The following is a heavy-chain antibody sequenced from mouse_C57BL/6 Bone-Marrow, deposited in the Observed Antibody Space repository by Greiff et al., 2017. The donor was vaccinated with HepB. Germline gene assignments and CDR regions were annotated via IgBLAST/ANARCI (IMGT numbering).Heavy chain of an antibody. CDR1: GYSFTSYY. V-gene: IGHV1-66*01. CDR3: ARSPDYYGSSLFDY. Sequence: QVQLQQSGPELVKPGASVKISCKASGYSFTSYYIHWVKQRPGQGLEWIGWIYPGSGNTKYNEKFKGKATLTADTSSSTAYMQLSSLTSEDSAVYYCARSPDYYGSSLFDYWGQGTTLTVSS. CDR2: IYPGSGNT. D-gene: IGHD1-1*01. J-gene: IGHJ2*01.